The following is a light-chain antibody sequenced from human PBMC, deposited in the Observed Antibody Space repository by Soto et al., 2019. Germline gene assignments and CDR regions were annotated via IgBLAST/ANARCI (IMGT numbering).Light chain of an antibody. CDR2: GSS. J-gene: IGKJ4*01. CDR1: QSVDNNY. Sequence: EIVLTQSPGTLSLSPGERATPSCRASQSVDNNYLSWYQQRPGQAPRLLIYGSSYRATGIPDRFSGSGSGTDFSLTISRLEPEDFAVYYCQQYGSSPPITFGGGTKVDIK. V-gene: IGKV3-20*01. CDR3: QQYGSSPPIT.